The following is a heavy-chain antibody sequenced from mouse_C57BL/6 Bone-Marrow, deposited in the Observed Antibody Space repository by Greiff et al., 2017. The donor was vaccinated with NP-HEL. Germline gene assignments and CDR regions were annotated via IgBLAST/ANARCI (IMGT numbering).Heavy chain of an antibody. Sequence: VQLQQPGTELVKPGASVKLSCKASGYTFTSYWMHWVKQRPGQGLEWIGNINPSNGGTNYNEKFKSKATLTVDNSSSTAYMQLSSLTSEDSAVYYCARSIYYDYDVRFAYWGQGTLVTVSA. CDR1: GYTFTSYW. D-gene: IGHD2-4*01. CDR2: INPSNGGT. J-gene: IGHJ3*01. V-gene: IGHV1-53*01. CDR3: ARSIYYDYDVRFAY.